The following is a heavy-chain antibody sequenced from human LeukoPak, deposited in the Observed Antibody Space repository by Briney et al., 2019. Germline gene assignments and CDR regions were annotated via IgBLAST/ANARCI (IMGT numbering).Heavy chain of an antibody. J-gene: IGHJ6*02. Sequence: PGGSLRLSCAASGFTFSSFGVDWVRQAPGKGLEWVAVILYEGNNNYYADSVKGRFPISRDNSKNPLYLQMNSLRAEDTAVYYCAKDGPLGGRGVILGSLYYYGMDVWGQGTTVIVSS. CDR3: AKDGPLGGRGVILGSLYYYGMDV. D-gene: IGHD3-10*01. V-gene: IGHV3-30*18. CDR2: ILYEGNNN. CDR1: GFTFSSFG.